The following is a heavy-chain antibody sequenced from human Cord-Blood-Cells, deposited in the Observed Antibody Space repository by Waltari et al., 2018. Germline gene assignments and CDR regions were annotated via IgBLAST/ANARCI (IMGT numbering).Heavy chain of an antibody. CDR3: ARLGGSYYYYYGMDV. V-gene: IGHV4-34*01. CDR2: INHSGST. J-gene: IGHJ6*02. CDR1: VGSFSDYF. Sequence: QVQLQRWGAGLWKPPETLFLTCAVHVGSFSDYFCTWIGQHPGKGLEWIGEINHSGSTNYNPSLKSRVTISVNTSKNQFSLKLSSVTAADTAVYYCARLGGSYYYYYGMDVWGQGTTVTVSS. D-gene: IGHD1-26*01.